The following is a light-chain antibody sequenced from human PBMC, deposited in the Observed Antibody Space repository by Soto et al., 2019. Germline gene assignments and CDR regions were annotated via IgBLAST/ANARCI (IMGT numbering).Light chain of an antibody. CDR2: YVS. CDR1: DSDVGAYNY. V-gene: IGLV2-14*03. CDR3: SFFTKRDSYV. Sequence: QSALTQPAAVSGSPGQSITISCTGTDSDVGAYNYVSWYRQHPGKAPELMIYYVSSRPSGVSYRFSGSKSGNTASLTISGLQAEDEADYYCSFFTKRDSYVFGSGTQVTVL. J-gene: IGLJ1*01.